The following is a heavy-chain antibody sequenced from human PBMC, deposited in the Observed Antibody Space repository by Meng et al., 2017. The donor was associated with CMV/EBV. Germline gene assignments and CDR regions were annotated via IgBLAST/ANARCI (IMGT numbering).Heavy chain of an antibody. D-gene: IGHD7-27*01. V-gene: IGHV1-2*02. J-gene: IGHJ5*02. CDR3: ASRILTGGCDP. Sequence: ASVKVSCKASGYTFTDYYMHWVRQAPGQGLEWMGWINPNSGGTNYAQKSQGRVTMTRDKSISTAYMELSSLKSDDTAVYYYASRILTGGCDPWGQGTLVTVSS. CDR1: GYTFTDYY. CDR2: INPNSGGT.